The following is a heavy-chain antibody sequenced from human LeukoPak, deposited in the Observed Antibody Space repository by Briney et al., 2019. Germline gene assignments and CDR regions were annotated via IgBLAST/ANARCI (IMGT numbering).Heavy chain of an antibody. J-gene: IGHJ3*02. CDR1: GYTFTSYA. CDR2: INAGNGNT. Sequence: ASVKVSCKASGYTFTSYAMHWVRQAPGQRLEWMGWINAGNGNTKYSQKFQGRVTITRDTSASTAYMELSSLRSEDTAVYYCARAAGRDGYNSYAFDIWGQGTMVTVSS. D-gene: IGHD5-24*01. V-gene: IGHV1-3*01. CDR3: ARAAGRDGYNSYAFDI.